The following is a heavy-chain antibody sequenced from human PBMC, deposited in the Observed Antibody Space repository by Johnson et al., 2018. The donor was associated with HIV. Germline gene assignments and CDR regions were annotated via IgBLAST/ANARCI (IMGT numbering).Heavy chain of an antibody. CDR3: ARVAPAHDAFDI. J-gene: IGHJ3*02. CDR1: GFIFSSYA. V-gene: IGHV3-30*04. Sequence: QEQLVESGGGVVQPGRSLRLSCAASGFIFSSYATHWVRQAPGKGLERVAVISYDGSNTYYADSVKGRFTISRDTSKNTLYLQVNSLRAEDTAVYYCARVAPAHDAFDIWGQGTMVTVSS. CDR2: ISYDGSNT. D-gene: IGHD2-15*01.